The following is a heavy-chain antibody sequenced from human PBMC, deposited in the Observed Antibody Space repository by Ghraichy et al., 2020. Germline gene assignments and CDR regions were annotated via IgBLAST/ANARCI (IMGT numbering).Heavy chain of an antibody. CDR3: AKNWDCSGGACYTSDAFHI. V-gene: IGHV3-23*01. D-gene: IGHD2-15*01. CDR1: GFPFSYYA. CDR2: ISSSGVST. J-gene: IGHJ3*02. Sequence: GGSLRLSCAAPGFPFSYYAMNWVRQAPGMGLEWVSGISSSGVSTYNAESVKGRFTISRDNSKNTLYLQMNSLRAEDTAVYFCAKNWDCSGGACYTSDAFHIWGQGTMVTVSS.